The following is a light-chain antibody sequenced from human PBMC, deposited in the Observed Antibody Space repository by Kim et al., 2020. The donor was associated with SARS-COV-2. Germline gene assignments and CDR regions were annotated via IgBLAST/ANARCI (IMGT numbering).Light chain of an antibody. CDR1: QRISTD. Sequence: PGERATLSCRASQRISTDLAWYQQKPGQAPRLLIFDASNRGTGIPARFSGSGSGADFTLTISSLEPEDFAVYYCQQRFTWSTFGQGTKLEI. CDR2: DAS. V-gene: IGKV3-11*01. CDR3: QQRFTWST. J-gene: IGKJ2*01.